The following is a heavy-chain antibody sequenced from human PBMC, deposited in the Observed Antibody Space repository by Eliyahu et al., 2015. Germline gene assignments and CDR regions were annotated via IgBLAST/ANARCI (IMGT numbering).Heavy chain of an antibody. Sequence: QVQLQQWGAGLLKPSETLSLTXAVYXGSFSGYYWSWIRQPPGKGLEWIGEINHSGSTNYNPSLKSRVTISVDTSKNQFSLKLSSVTAADTAVYYCARLYSHRRSYARQYYYMDVWGKGTTVTVSS. D-gene: IGHD2-15*01. CDR2: INHSGST. V-gene: IGHV4-34*01. CDR3: ARLYSHRRSYARQYYYMDV. J-gene: IGHJ6*03. CDR1: XGSFSGYY.